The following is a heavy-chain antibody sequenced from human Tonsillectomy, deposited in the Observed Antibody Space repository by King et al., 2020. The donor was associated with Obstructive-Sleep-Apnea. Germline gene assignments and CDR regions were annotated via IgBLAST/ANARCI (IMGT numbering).Heavy chain of an antibody. Sequence: VQLVESGAELRKPGECLKISCEASGYIFTNSWIGWVRQMPGKGLEWVGIIYPGDSDTRYSPSFEGHVTISVDKSANTAYLQWNSLKASDSAIYYCARPNMGVVDFLNWGQGTLVSVSS. CDR1: GYIFTNSW. CDR3: ARPNMGVVDFLN. CDR2: IYPGDSDT. V-gene: IGHV5-51*01. J-gene: IGHJ4*02. D-gene: IGHD3-16*01.